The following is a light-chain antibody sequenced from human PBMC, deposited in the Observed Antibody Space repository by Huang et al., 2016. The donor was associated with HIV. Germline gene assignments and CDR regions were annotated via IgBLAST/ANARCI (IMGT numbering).Light chain of an antibody. J-gene: IGKJ2*01. V-gene: IGKV6-21*02. CDR2: YGS. CDR1: QGIGKS. Sequence: EIVLTQSPDFQSVTPKEKVTITRRASQGIGKSLHWYQQKPNQSPKLLIKYGSQSISGVPSRFSGSGSGTEFTLIISSLEAEDIATYYCHQSSKLPVTFGQGTKLDIK. CDR3: HQSSKLPVT.